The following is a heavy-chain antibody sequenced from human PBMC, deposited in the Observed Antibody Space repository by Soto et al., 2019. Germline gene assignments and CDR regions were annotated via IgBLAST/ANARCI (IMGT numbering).Heavy chain of an antibody. Sequence: QVQLVQSGAEVKKPGSSVKVSCKASGGIFSSYAISWVRQAPGQGLEWMGGIIPIFGTANYAQKFQGRVTITADESTSTAYMELSSLRSEDTAVYYCAREHIVGATMWLDYWGQGTLVTVSS. V-gene: IGHV1-69*01. CDR3: AREHIVGATMWLDY. J-gene: IGHJ4*02. CDR1: GGIFSSYA. D-gene: IGHD1-26*01. CDR2: IIPIFGTA.